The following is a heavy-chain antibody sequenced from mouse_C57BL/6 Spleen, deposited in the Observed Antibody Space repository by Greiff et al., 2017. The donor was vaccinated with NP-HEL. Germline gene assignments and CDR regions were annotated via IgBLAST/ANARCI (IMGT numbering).Heavy chain of an antibody. Sequence: QVQLKESGAELVRPGASVTLSCKASGYTFTDYDMHWVKQTPVHGLEWIGAIDPETGGTAYNQKFKGKAILTADKSSSTAYMELRSLTSEDSAVYYCTSYYRGAMDYWGQGTSVTVSS. CDR1: GYTFTDYD. V-gene: IGHV1-15*01. CDR3: TSYYRGAMDY. D-gene: IGHD2-14*01. J-gene: IGHJ4*01. CDR2: IDPETGGT.